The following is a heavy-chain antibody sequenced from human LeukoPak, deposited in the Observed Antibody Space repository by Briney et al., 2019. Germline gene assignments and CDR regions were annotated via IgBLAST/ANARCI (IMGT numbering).Heavy chain of an antibody. CDR1: GGTFSTYA. D-gene: IGHD6-19*01. V-gene: IGHV1-69*13. CDR3: ARAPYRSGWYFDY. Sequence: ASVKVSCKASGGTFSTYAISWVRQAPGQGLEWMGGIIPIFGTANYAQKFQGRVTITADESTSTAFMELSSLKSEGTAVYYCARAPYRSGWYFDYWGRGTLVTVSS. CDR2: IIPIFGTA. J-gene: IGHJ4*02.